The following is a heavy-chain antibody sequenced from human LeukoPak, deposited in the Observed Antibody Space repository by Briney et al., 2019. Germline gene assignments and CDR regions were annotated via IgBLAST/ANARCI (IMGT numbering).Heavy chain of an antibody. D-gene: IGHD6-19*01. V-gene: IGHV3-20*01. J-gene: IGHJ5*02. CDR2: INCNGGST. CDR3: ARDREIALARSFLCVP. Sequence: PGGSLRLSCAASGFAFRDYGMSWVRQAPGKGLEWVSGINCNGGSTGYADSVKGRFSISRDNAKNSLYVQMNSLRVEDTAVYHCARDREIALARSFLCVPWGERTL. CDR1: GFAFRDYG.